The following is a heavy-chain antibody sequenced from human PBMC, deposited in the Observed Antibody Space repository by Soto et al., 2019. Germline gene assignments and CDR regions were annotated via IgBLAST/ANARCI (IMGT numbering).Heavy chain of an antibody. J-gene: IGHJ6*02. CDR2: IYHSGST. CDR1: GGSISSSNW. Sequence: PSETLSLTCAVSGGSISSSNWWSWVRQPPGKGLEWIGEIYHSGSTNYNPSLKGRVTISVDKSKNQFSLKLSSVTAADTAVYYCARVGLGYCSGGSCAAHYYYGMDVWGQGTTVTVSS. D-gene: IGHD2-15*01. CDR3: ARVGLGYCSGGSCAAHYYYGMDV. V-gene: IGHV4-4*02.